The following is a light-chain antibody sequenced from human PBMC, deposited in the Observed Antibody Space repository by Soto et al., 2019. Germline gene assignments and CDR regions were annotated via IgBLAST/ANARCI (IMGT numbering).Light chain of an antibody. Sequence: QSVLTQPPSVSAAPGQKVTISCSGSSSKIGNNYVSWYQQVPGTAPKLLIYNNDKRPSGIPDRFSGSWSGTSATLGITGLQTGDEADYYCGTWDTGLSAGVFGGGTKLTVL. CDR2: NND. J-gene: IGLJ2*01. V-gene: IGLV1-51*01. CDR1: SSKIGNNY. CDR3: GTWDTGLSAGV.